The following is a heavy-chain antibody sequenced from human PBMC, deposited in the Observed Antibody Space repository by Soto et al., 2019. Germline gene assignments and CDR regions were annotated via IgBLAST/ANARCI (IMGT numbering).Heavy chain of an antibody. V-gene: IGHV1-18*01. J-gene: IGHJ4*02. CDR3: ARAYSDGDYDPATYDY. CDR1: GYNFTSYG. D-gene: IGHD4-17*01. CDR2: ISAYNGNT. Sequence: QVQLVQSGAEVKKPGASVKVSCKASGYNFTSYGISWVRQAPGQGLEWMGWISAYNGNTNYAQKLQGRVTMTTDTSTSTAYMELRSRRSDYTAVYYCARAYSDGDYDPATYDYWGQGTLVTVSS.